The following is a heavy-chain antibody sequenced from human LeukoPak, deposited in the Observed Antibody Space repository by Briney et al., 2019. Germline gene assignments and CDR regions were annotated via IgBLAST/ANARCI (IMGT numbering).Heavy chain of an antibody. Sequence: SVKVSCKASGGTFSSYAISWVRQAPGQGLEWVGGIIPIFGTANYAQKFQGRVTITADESTSTAYMELSSLRSEDTAVYYCARARGYCSGGSCYSGRWFDPWGQGTLVTVSS. CDR1: GGTFSSYA. CDR3: ARARGYCSGGSCYSGRWFDP. J-gene: IGHJ5*02. D-gene: IGHD2-15*01. V-gene: IGHV1-69*13. CDR2: IIPIFGTA.